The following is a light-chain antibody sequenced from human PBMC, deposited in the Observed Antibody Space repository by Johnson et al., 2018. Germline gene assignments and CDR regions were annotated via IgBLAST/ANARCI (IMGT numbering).Light chain of an antibody. CDR2: ENN. V-gene: IGLV1-51*02. CDR3: GTWDSSLCAGNF. Sequence: QSVLTQPPSVSAAPGQKVTISCSGSSSNIGNNYVSWYQQLPGTAPKLLIYENNKRPSGIPDRFSGSKSGTSATLGITGLQTGDEADYYCGTWDSSLCAGNFFATGTKVTFL. J-gene: IGLJ1*01. CDR1: SSNIGNNY.